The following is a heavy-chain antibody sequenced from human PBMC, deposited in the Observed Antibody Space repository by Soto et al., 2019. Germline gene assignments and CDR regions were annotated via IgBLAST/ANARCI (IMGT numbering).Heavy chain of an antibody. CDR3: ASLVWSGYYIYYYGMDV. J-gene: IGHJ6*02. Sequence: SETLSLTCTVSGGSISSGSYYWGWIRQPPGKGLEWIGSIYYSGSTYYNPSLKSRVTISVDTSKNQFSLKLSSVTAADTAVYYCASLVWSGYYIYYYGMDVWGQGTTVTVSS. CDR1: GGSISSGSYY. V-gene: IGHV4-39*01. CDR2: IYYSGST. D-gene: IGHD3-3*01.